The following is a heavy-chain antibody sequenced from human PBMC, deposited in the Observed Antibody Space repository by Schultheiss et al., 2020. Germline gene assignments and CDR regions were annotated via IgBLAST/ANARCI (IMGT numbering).Heavy chain of an antibody. Sequence: SETLSLTCTVSGGSISSSSYYWGWIRQPPGKGLEWIGSIYYSGSTNYNPSLKSRVTISVDTSKNQFSLKLSSVTAADTAVYYCARMSTYYYDSSGYYWLDYWGQGTLVTVSS. CDR2: IYYSGST. V-gene: IGHV4-39*07. J-gene: IGHJ4*02. CDR1: GGSISSSSYY. D-gene: IGHD3-22*01. CDR3: ARMSTYYYDSSGYYWLDY.